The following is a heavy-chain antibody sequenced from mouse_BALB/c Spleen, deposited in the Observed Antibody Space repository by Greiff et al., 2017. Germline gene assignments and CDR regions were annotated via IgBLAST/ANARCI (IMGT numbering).Heavy chain of an antibody. V-gene: IGHV1-4*01. CDR3: ARAFYYGSSYGDFDV. J-gene: IGHJ1*01. CDR2: INPSSGYT. D-gene: IGHD1-1*01. CDR1: GYTFTSYT. Sequence: QVQLQQSGAELARPGASVKMSCKASGYTFTSYTMHWVKQRPGQGLEWIGYINPSSGYTNYNQKFKDKATLTADKSSSTAYMQLSSLTSEDSAVYYCARAFYYGSSYGDFDVWGAGTTVTVSS.